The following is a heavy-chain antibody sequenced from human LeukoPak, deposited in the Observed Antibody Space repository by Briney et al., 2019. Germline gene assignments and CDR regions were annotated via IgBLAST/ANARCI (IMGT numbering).Heavy chain of an antibody. CDR2: IDARSGIV. CDR1: GFTFSSYA. V-gene: IGHV3-48*01. CDR3: ARTYDFGRGPPGDAFDD. Sequence: GGSLRLSCAASGFTFSSYAMSWVRQAPGKGLEWVSYIDARSGIVYYADSVQGRFTISRDDAKDSVFLQMNSLRVDDTAVYYCARTYDFGRGPPGDAFDDWGQGTLVTVPS. D-gene: IGHD3-3*01. J-gene: IGHJ3*01.